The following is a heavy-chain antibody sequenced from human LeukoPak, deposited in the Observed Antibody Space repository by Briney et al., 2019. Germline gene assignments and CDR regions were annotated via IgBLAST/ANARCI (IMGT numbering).Heavy chain of an antibody. Sequence: PSETLSLTCTVSGYSISSGYYWGWIRQPPGKGLEWIGEITYDGSTNYNPSLKSRVTISVDTSKIQFSLNLSSVTAADTAIYYCARGLASGYPPIPFDYWGQGTQVTVSS. CDR2: ITYDGST. V-gene: IGHV4-38-2*02. CDR1: GYSISSGYY. J-gene: IGHJ4*02. CDR3: ARGLASGYPPIPFDY. D-gene: IGHD3-3*01.